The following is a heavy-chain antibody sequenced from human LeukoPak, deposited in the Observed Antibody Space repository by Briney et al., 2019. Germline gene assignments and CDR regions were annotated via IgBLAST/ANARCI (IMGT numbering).Heavy chain of an antibody. D-gene: IGHD1-7*01. J-gene: IGHJ6*02. V-gene: IGHV3-7*01. Sequence: GGSLRLSCAASGFIFNNYWMTWVRQTPGKGLEFVANIKEDGSEIFYLDSVKGRFTISRDNAKNSLYLQMNSLRAEDTAVYYCARVSRRNYAAYYYYGMDVWGQGTTVTVSS. CDR2: IKEDGSEI. CDR1: GFIFNNYW. CDR3: ARVSRRNYAAYYYYGMDV.